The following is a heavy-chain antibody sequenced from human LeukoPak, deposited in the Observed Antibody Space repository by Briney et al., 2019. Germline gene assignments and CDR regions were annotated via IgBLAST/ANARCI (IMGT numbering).Heavy chain of an antibody. V-gene: IGHV3-72*01. CDR1: GFTFSDHY. CDR2: TRNKANSYTT. Sequence: GSLRLSCAASGFTFSDHYMDWVRQAPGKGLEWVGRTRNKANSYTTGYAASVKGRFTISRDDSKNSLYLQMNSLKTEDTAVYYCARGGSNDAFDIWGQGTMVTVSS. J-gene: IGHJ3*02. CDR3: ARGGSNDAFDI. D-gene: IGHD1-26*01.